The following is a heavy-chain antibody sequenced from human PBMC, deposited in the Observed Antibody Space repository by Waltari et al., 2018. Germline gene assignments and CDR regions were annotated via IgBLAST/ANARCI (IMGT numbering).Heavy chain of an antibody. D-gene: IGHD2-2*01. V-gene: IGHV1-8*01. CDR1: GYTFTSYD. J-gene: IGHJ5*02. CDR2: RNPNSGNT. Sequence: QVQLVQSGAEVKKPGASVKVSCKASGYTFTSYDINWVRQATGQGLEWMGWRNPNSGNTGYAQKFQGRVTMTRNTSISTAYMELSSLRSEDTAVYYCAREYCSSTSCYQNWFDPWGQGTLVTVSS. CDR3: AREYCSSTSCYQNWFDP.